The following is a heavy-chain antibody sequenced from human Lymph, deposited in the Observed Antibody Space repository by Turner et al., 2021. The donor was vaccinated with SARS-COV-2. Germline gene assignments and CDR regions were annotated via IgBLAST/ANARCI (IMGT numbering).Heavy chain of an antibody. V-gene: IGHV3-23*01. Sequence: EVQLLESVGGLVQPGGSLRLSCAASGFTFSSYAMNWVRQAPGKGLGWVSAISGSGGNKYYADSVKGRFTISRDNSKNTMYLQMNSLRAEDTAVYYCAKVFPVLRVLEWLLPEYDFDYWGQGTLVTVSS. CDR3: AKVFPVLRVLEWLLPEYDFDY. CDR2: ISGSGGNK. D-gene: IGHD3-3*01. CDR1: GFTFSSYA. J-gene: IGHJ4*02.